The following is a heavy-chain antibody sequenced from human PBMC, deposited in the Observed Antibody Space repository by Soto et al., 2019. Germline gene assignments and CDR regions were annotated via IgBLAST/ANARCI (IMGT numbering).Heavy chain of an antibody. Sequence: LILSGAASGVTFHNFAMHWVRQAPGKGLEWVAFISYDGTYKYYADSVRVRFTVYRDNSKSRLFLQMNSLKFEDTAVYVCANEVDVAFSSLQSGMDVWGQGTTVTVSS. V-gene: IGHV3-30*14. D-gene: IGHD5-12*01. J-gene: IGHJ6*02. CDR1: GVTFHNFA. CDR2: ISYDGTYK. CDR3: ANEVDVAFSSLQSGMDV.